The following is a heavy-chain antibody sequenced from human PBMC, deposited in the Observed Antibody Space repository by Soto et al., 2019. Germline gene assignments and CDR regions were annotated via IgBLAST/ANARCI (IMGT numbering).Heavy chain of an antibody. Sequence: GESLKISCKGSGYSFTSYWIGWVRQMPGKGLEWMGTIFPGDSDIRYSPPFQGQVTISVDKSISTAYLQWSSLKASDTATYFCARNSSSYHGSLDVWGQGTTVTVSS. CDR2: IFPGDSDI. CDR3: ARNSSSYHGSLDV. V-gene: IGHV5-51*01. D-gene: IGHD3-22*01. J-gene: IGHJ6*02. CDR1: GYSFTSYW.